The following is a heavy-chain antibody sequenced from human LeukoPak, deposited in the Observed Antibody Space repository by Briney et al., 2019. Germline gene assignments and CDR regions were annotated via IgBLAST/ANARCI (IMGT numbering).Heavy chain of an antibody. Sequence: WASVKVSCKASGYTFTGYYMHWVRQAPGQGLEWMGWINPNSGGTNYAQKLQGRVTMTTDTSTSTAYMELRSLRSDDTAVYYCARVALASGRISGAFDIWGQGTMVTVSS. J-gene: IGHJ3*02. CDR1: GYTFTGYY. V-gene: IGHV1-2*02. D-gene: IGHD3-3*01. CDR2: INPNSGGT. CDR3: ARVALASGRISGAFDI.